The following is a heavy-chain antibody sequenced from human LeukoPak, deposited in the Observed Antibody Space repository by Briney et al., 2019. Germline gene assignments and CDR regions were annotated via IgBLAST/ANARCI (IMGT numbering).Heavy chain of an antibody. Sequence: GGSLRLSCAASGFTFSSYAMSWVRQAPGKGLEWVSGFSGSGDNTYFAEYVKGRFTISRDNSKNTLYLQMNSLRAEDTAVYYCARGAPAGPFDAFDIWGQGTMVTVSS. D-gene: IGHD6-13*01. CDR2: FSGSGDNT. CDR3: ARGAPAGPFDAFDI. V-gene: IGHV3-23*01. J-gene: IGHJ3*02. CDR1: GFTFSSYA.